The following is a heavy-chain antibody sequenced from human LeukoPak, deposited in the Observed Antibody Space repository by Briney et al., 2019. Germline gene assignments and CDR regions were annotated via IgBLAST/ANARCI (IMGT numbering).Heavy chain of an antibody. CDR2: IRYDGSNK. CDR1: GFTFSSYG. J-gene: IGHJ4*02. Sequence: PGGSLRLSCAASGFTFSSYGMRWVRQAPGKGLEWVAFIRYDGSNKYYADSVKGRFTISRDNSKNTLYLQMNSLRAEDTAVYYCAKAQLEPGRALDYWGQGTLVTVSS. V-gene: IGHV3-30*02. CDR3: AKAQLEPGRALDY. D-gene: IGHD1-1*01.